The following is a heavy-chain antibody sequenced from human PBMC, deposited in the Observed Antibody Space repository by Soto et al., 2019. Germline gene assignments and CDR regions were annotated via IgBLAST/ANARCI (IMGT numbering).Heavy chain of an antibody. V-gene: IGHV4-39*01. CDR3: VEGDDYGLDY. D-gene: IGHD4-17*01. J-gene: IGHJ4*02. CDR1: GGPITFSIYY. CDR2: IYYSGSS. Sequence: SDTLSLTCTVSGGPITFSIYYWSWIRQSPGKGLEWIGDIYYSGSSYYTPSLKGRVTMSVDTSKNQLSLKLASVTAADTAVYYCVEGDDYGLDYWGKGSLVTVPS.